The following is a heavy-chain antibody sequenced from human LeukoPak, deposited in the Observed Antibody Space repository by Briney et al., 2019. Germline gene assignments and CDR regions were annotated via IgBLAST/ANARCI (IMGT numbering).Heavy chain of an antibody. V-gene: IGHV1-69*13. CDR2: IIPIFGTA. D-gene: IGHD4-11*01. J-gene: IGHJ4*02. CDR3: AREGYDYSKPDY. CDR1: GGTFSSYA. Sequence: SVKVSCKASGGTFSSYAISWVRQAPGQGLEWMGGIIPIFGTANYAQEFQGRVTITADESTSTAYMELSSLRSEDTAVYYCAREGYDYSKPDYWGQGTLVTVSP.